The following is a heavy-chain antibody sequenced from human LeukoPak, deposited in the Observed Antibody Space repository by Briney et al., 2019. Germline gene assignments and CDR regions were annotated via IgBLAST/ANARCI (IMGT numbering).Heavy chain of an antibody. V-gene: IGHV4-59*01. CDR3: ARSKHDYGDYYFDY. D-gene: IGHD4-17*01. CDR2: IYYSGST. J-gene: IGHJ4*02. Sequence: PSETQSLTCTVSGGSISSYYWSWIRQPPGKGLEWIGYIYYSGSTNYNPSLKSRVTISVDTSKNQFSLKLSSVTAADTAVYYCARSKHDYGDYYFDYWGQGTLVTVSS. CDR1: GGSISSYY.